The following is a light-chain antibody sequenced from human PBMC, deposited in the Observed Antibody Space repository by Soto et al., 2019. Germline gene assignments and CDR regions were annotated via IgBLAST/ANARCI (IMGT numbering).Light chain of an antibody. J-gene: IGKJ1*01. Sequence: AIQMTQSPSSLSASVGDRVIITCRTSQAIRTELGWYQQRPGKAPKLLIYGTSNLQSGVPSRFSGSGSGTDLTLTINGLQPEDFATYYCLQDYSYPRTFGQGTNVDVK. CDR3: LQDYSYPRT. V-gene: IGKV1-6*01. CDR2: GTS. CDR1: QAIRTE.